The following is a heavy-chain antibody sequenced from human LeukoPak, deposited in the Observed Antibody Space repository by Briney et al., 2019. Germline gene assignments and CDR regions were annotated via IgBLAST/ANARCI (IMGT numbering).Heavy chain of an antibody. CDR3: ARGLYDFWSGYYSNWFDP. J-gene: IGHJ5*02. D-gene: IGHD3-3*01. CDR2: IYYSGST. CDR1: GGSISSSSYY. Sequence: ETLSLTCTVSGGSISSSSYYWGWIRQPPGKGLEWIGSIYYSGSTYYNPSLKSRVTISVDTSKNQFSLKLSSVTAADTAVYYCARGLYDFWSGYYSNWFDPWGQGTLVTVSS. V-gene: IGHV4-39*07.